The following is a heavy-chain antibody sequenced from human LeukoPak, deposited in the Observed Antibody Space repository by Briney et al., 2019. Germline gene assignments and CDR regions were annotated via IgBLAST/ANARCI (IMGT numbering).Heavy chain of an antibody. CDR3: ARSPDYFFYYYMDV. Sequence: PSETLSLTCTVSGGSISSSSFYWGWIRQPPGKGLQWIGYIHYRGSTYYNPSLKSRVTISVDTSKNQFSLKLSSVTAADTAVYYCARSPDYFFYYYMDVWGKGTTVTISS. CDR2: IHYRGST. CDR1: GGSISSSSFY. J-gene: IGHJ6*03. V-gene: IGHV4-39*01.